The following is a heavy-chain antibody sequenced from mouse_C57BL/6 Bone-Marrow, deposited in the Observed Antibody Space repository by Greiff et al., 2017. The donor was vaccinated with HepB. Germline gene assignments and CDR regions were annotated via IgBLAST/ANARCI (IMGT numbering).Heavy chain of an antibody. J-gene: IGHJ1*03. CDR1: GYTFTDYY. Sequence: VQLQQSGPVLVKPGASVKMSCKASGYTFTDYYMNWVKQSHGKSLEWIGVINPYNGGTSYNQKFKGKATLTVDKSSSTAYMELNSLTSEDSAVYYCARNYDGYSRWYFDVWGTGTTVTVSS. D-gene: IGHD2-3*01. V-gene: IGHV1-19*01. CDR2: INPYNGGT. CDR3: ARNYDGYSRWYFDV.